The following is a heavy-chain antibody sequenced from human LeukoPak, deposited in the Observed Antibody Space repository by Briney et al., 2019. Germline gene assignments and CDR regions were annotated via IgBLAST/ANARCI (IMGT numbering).Heavy chain of an antibody. J-gene: IGHJ3*02. CDR2: IYYSGRP. D-gene: IGHD3-9*01. V-gene: IGHV4-59*01. Sequence: PSETLSLTCTVSGGSISSYYWSWIRQPPGKGREWIGYIYYSGRPNSNPSPKSRVTISVDTSKNQFSLKLSSVTAADTAVYYCARDARYFDWLLPPPDAFDIWGQGTMVTVSS. CDR3: ARDARYFDWLLPPPDAFDI. CDR1: GGSISSYY.